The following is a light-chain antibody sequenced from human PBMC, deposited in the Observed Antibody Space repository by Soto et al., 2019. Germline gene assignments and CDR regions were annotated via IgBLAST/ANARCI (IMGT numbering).Light chain of an antibody. Sequence: QSVLIQPPSVSGSPGQSVTISCTGTSSDVGSYDYVSWYQQHPGTVPKPMIYNVNTRPSGVSNRFSGYKSGNTASLTISGLKVEYEAGYYCCSSGCRPTYVFGAGTKLTVL. V-gene: IGLV2-23*02. CDR3: CSSGCRPTYV. J-gene: IGLJ1*01. CDR2: NVN. CDR1: SSDVGSYDY.